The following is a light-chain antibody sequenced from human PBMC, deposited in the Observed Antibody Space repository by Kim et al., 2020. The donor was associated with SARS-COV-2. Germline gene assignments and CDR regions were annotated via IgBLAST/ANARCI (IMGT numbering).Light chain of an antibody. J-gene: IGLJ1*01. CDR3: QVWDSSSDQGV. Sequence: SYELTQPPSVSVAPGKTARITCGGNNIGSKSVHWYQQKPGQAPVLVIYYDSDRPSGIPERFSGSNSGNTATLTISRVEAGDDADYYFQVWDSSSDQGVFGTGTKVTVL. CDR1: NIGSKS. CDR2: YDS. V-gene: IGLV3-21*04.